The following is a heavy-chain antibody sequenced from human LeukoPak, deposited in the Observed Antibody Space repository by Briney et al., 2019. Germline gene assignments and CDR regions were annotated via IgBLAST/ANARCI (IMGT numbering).Heavy chain of an antibody. CDR1: GGSFSGYY. Sequence: PSETLCLTCAVYGGSFSGYYWSWIRQPPGKGLEWIGEINHSGSTNYNPSLKSRVTISVDTSKNQFSLKLSSVTAADTAVYYCARGQGFHYDSSGYYCGWFDPWGQGTLVTVSS. J-gene: IGHJ5*02. CDR3: ARGQGFHYDSSGYYCGWFDP. V-gene: IGHV4-34*01. CDR2: INHSGST. D-gene: IGHD3-22*01.